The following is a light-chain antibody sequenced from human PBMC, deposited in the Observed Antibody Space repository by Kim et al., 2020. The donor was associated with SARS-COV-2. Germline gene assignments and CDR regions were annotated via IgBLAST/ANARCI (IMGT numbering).Light chain of an antibody. CDR3: AAWDDSLSGHWV. Sequence: RGTISCSRSSSNVGKNYVYWYQQLPGTAPKLLIYRNNQRPSGVPDRFSGSKSGTSASLAISGLRSEDEADYYCAAWDDSLSGHWVFGGGTQLTVL. CDR2: RNN. CDR1: SSNVGKNY. J-gene: IGLJ3*02. V-gene: IGLV1-47*01.